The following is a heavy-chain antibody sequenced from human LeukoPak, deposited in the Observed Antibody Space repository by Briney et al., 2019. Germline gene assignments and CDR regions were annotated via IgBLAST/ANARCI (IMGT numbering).Heavy chain of an antibody. Sequence: PSETLSLTCTVSGYSISSGYFWGWIRQPPGKGLDWIGSIYHSGSTYYNPSLKSRVTISVDTSKNQFSLKLSSVTAADTAVYYCARDFDYWGQGTLVTVSS. CDR2: IYHSGST. CDR1: GYSISSGYF. CDR3: ARDFDY. V-gene: IGHV4-38-2*02. J-gene: IGHJ4*02.